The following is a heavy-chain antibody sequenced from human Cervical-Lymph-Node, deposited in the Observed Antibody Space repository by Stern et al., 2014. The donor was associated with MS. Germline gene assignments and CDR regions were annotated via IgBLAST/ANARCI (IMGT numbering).Heavy chain of an antibody. Sequence: EVQLVESGGGLVQPGGSLRLSCAASGFTFSSYWLHWVRQAPGKGLVWVSRIDTDGGTTNYAYSLNGRSTTSRDNADTPRCMQIHSLRAEDTAVYYCARDSSGRDDFWGQGTLVTVSS. CDR3: ARDSSGRDDF. CDR1: GFTFSSYW. D-gene: IGHD6-25*01. CDR2: IDTDGGTT. V-gene: IGHV3-74*01. J-gene: IGHJ4*02.